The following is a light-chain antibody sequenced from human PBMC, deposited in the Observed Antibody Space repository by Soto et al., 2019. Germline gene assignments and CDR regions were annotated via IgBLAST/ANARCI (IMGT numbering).Light chain of an antibody. V-gene: IGLV1-40*01. Sequence: QSVLTQPPSVSGAPGQRVTISCTGSSSNIGAGYDVHWYQQLPGTAPKLLIYGNSNRPSGVPDRFSGSKSGTSASLAITGLQAEDEADYYCQSYDSSLSALYVFGTGTKVTL. J-gene: IGLJ1*01. CDR3: QSYDSSLSALYV. CDR2: GNS. CDR1: SSNIGAGYD.